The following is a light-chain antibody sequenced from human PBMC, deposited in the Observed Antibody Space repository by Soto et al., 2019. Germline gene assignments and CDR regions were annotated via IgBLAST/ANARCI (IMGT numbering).Light chain of an antibody. Sequence: QSALTQPASVSGSPGQSITISCTGTNTDVGSYNLVSWYQQHPGRAPKLMICEVTERPSGVSGRFSGSKSGNTASLTISGLQPEDEADYYCSSFAGSDSYWVFSGGTKLTVL. CDR3: SSFAGSDSYWV. V-gene: IGLV2-23*02. CDR1: NTDVGSYNL. CDR2: EVT. J-gene: IGLJ3*02.